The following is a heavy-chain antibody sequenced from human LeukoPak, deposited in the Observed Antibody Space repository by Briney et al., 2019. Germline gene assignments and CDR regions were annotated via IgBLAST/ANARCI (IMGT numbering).Heavy chain of an antibody. CDR2: INHSGST. Sequence: PSETLSLTCAVYGGSFSGYYWSWIRQPPGKGLEWIGEINHSGSTNYNPSLKSRVTISVDTSKNQFSLKLSSVTAADTAVYYCARHLSPSGSYGPHWFDPWGQGTLVTVSS. V-gene: IGHV4-34*01. J-gene: IGHJ5*02. D-gene: IGHD1-26*01. CDR1: GGSFSGYY. CDR3: ARHLSPSGSYGPHWFDP.